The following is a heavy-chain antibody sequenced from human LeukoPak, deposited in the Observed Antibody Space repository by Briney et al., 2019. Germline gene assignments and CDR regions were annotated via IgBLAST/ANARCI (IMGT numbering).Heavy chain of an antibody. J-gene: IGHJ4*02. Sequence: GGSLTLSCPACGCTFDEYSMLWLRQAPGKGLEWVSGISWNSGSIGYADFVKGRFTISRDNAKNSLYLQMNSLRAEDTALSYCAKDSSYSSGWYGPFDYWGQGTLVTVSS. D-gene: IGHD6-19*01. CDR1: GCTFDEYS. CDR3: AKDSSYSSGWYGPFDY. V-gene: IGHV3-9*01. CDR2: ISWNSGSI.